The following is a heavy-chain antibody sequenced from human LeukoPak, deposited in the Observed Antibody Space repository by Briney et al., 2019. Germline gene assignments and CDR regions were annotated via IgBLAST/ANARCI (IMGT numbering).Heavy chain of an antibody. D-gene: IGHD3-22*01. V-gene: IGHV3-33*06. CDR3: AKDYYDSSGYYSWPQYYMDV. Sequence: GGSLRLSCAASGFTFSSYGMHWVRQAPGKGLEWVAVIWYDGSNKYYADSVKGRFTISRDNSKNTLYLQMNSMRAKDTAVYYCAKDYYDSSGYYSWPQYYMDVWGKGTTVTVSS. CDR1: GFTFSSYG. CDR2: IWYDGSNK. J-gene: IGHJ6*03.